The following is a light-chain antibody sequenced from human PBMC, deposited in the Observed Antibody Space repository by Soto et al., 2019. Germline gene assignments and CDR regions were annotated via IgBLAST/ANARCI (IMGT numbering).Light chain of an antibody. Sequence: QSVLTQPPSASGSPGQSVTISCTGTSSDVGGYNYVSWYQQHPGKAPKLMIYEVTKRPSGVPDRFSGSKSGNTASLTVSGLQAEDEADYYCTSFVGNDNVVFGGGTKLTVL. CDR1: SSDVGGYNY. CDR2: EVT. J-gene: IGLJ2*01. V-gene: IGLV2-8*01. CDR3: TSFVGNDNVV.